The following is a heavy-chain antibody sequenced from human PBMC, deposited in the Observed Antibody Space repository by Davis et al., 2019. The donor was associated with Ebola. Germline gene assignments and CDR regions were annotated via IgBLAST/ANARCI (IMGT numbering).Heavy chain of an antibody. CDR3: AREGGGTTYNARDGWSVTRGYYFDY. CDR1: GFALSNYA. D-gene: IGHD5-24*01. CDR2: TSFDGSNR. J-gene: IGHJ4*02. V-gene: IGHV3-30-3*01. Sequence: PGGSLRLSCAVSGFALSNYAMHWVRQAPGKGLEWVAVTSFDGSNRYYADSLKGRFTISRDNSKKTLYLQMNRLREDDTAIYYCAREGGGTTYNARDGWSVTRGYYFDYWGPGTLVTVSS.